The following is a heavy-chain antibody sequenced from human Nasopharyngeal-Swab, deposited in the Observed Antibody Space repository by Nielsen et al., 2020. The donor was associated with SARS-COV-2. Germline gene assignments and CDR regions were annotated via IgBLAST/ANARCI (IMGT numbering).Heavy chain of an antibody. V-gene: IGHV4-61*01. CDR1: GGSVSSGSYY. CDR2: IYYSGST. Sequence: SETLSLTCIVSGGSVSSGSYYWSWIRQPPGKGLEWTGYIYYSGSTNYNPSLKSRVTISVDTSKNQFSLKLSSVTAADTAVYYCARAQRYCSGGSCYFSSSYYFDYWGQGTLVTVSS. CDR3: ARAQRYCSGGSCYFSSSYYFDY. D-gene: IGHD2-15*01. J-gene: IGHJ4*02.